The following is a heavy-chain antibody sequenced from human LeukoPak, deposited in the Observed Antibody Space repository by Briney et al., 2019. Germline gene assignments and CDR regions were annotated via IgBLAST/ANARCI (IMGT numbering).Heavy chain of an antibody. V-gene: IGHV3-21*01. CDR2: ISSSTSCI. J-gene: IGHJ4*02. Sequence: PGGSLRLSCAASGFTFSSYSMNWVRQAPGKGLEWVSSISSSTSCIYYADSVKGRFTISRDNAKNSLYLQMNSLRAEDTAVYYCARASGSYYYFDYWGQGTLVTVSS. CDR3: ARASGSYYYFDY. CDR1: GFTFSSYS. D-gene: IGHD3-10*01.